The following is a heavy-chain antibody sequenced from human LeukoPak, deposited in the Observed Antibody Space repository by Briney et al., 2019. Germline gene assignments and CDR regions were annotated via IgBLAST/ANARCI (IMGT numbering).Heavy chain of an antibody. V-gene: IGHV1-2*02. CDR1: GYTFTGYY. CDR2: INPNSGGT. J-gene: IGHJ4*02. CDR3: ASWVVPAANLSNDY. Sequence: ASVKVSCKASGYTFTGYYMHWVRQAPGQGLEWMGWINPNSGGTNYAQKFQGRVTMTRDTSSSTAYMELSRLRSDDTAVCYCASWVVPAANLSNDYWGQGTLVTVSS. D-gene: IGHD2-2*01.